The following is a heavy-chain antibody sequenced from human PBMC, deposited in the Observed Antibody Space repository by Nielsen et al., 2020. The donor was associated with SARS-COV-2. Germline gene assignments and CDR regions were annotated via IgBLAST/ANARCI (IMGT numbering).Heavy chain of an antibody. Sequence: ESLKISCAASGFTFDDYGMSWVRQAPGKGLEWIGEINHSGSTNYNPSLKSRVTISVDTAENRFSLRLTSVTAADTAVYYCARGWRSAELLPLEYWGQGTPVTVSS. CDR2: INHSGST. J-gene: IGHJ4*02. V-gene: IGHV4-34*01. D-gene: IGHD3-10*01. CDR1: GFTFDDYG. CDR3: ARGWRSAELLPLEY.